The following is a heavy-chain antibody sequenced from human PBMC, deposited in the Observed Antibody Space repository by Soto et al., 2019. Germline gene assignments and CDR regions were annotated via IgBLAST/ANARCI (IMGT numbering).Heavy chain of an antibody. CDR2: ISGSGGST. CDR3: AVGGDYYDSSGYYSLDY. J-gene: IGHJ4*02. Sequence: EVQLLESGGGLVQPGGSLRLSCAASGFTFSSYTMTWVRQAPGKGLEWVSAISGSGGSTYYADSVKGRFTISTDNSKNTMYLQRNSLRAEDTAVYYCAVGGDYYDSSGYYSLDYWGQGTLVTVSS. CDR1: GFTFSSYT. D-gene: IGHD3-22*01. V-gene: IGHV3-23*01.